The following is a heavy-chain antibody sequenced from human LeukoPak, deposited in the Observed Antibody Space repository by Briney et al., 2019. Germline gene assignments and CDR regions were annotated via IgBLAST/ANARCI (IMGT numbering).Heavy chain of an antibody. D-gene: IGHD6-13*01. J-gene: IGHJ1*01. CDR1: GGTFSSYA. Sequence: SVKVSCKASGGTFSSYAISWVQQAPGQGLEWMGRIIPIFGTANYAQKFQGRVTITTDESTSTAYMELSSLRSEDTAVYYCARVVTDSSSWSSPVPAEYFQHWGQGTLVTVSS. CDR2: IIPIFGTA. V-gene: IGHV1-69*05. CDR3: ARVVTDSSSWSSPVPAEYFQH.